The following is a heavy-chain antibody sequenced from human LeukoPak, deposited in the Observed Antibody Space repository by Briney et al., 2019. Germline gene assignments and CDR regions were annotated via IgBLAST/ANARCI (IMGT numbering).Heavy chain of an antibody. V-gene: IGHV3-7*01. D-gene: IGHD4-11*01. CDR3: ARASSSKNVQNVDV. Sequence: GGSLRLSCAASGFTFSTYLMIWVRQTPGKGLEWVASIKQDGSETHYVDSVKGRFTISRDNTKNSLYLQMNSLRAEDTAVYYCARASSSKNVQNVDVWGQGTTVTVSS. J-gene: IGHJ6*02. CDR2: IKQDGSET. CDR1: GFTFSTYL.